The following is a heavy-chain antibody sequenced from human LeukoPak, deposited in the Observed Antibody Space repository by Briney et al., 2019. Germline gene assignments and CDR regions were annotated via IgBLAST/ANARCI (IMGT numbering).Heavy chain of an antibody. CDR3: ARGRITMVRGVIITVRFDP. V-gene: IGHV4-39*01. J-gene: IGHJ5*02. CDR1: GGSISSSSYY. Sequence: SETLSLTCTVSGGSISSSSYYWGWIRQPPGKGLEWIGSIYYSGSTYYNPSLKSRVTISVDTSKNQFSLKLSSVTAADTAVYYCARGRITMVRGVIITVRFDPWGQGTLVTVSS. CDR2: IYYSGST. D-gene: IGHD3-10*01.